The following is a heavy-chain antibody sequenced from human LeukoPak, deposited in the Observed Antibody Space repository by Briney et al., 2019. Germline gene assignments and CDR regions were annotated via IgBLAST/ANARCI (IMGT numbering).Heavy chain of an antibody. CDR1: GFTVSSNY. D-gene: IGHD1-26*01. J-gene: IGHJ4*02. CDR3: TTSVGALFDY. Sequence: GGSLRLSCAASGFTVSSNYMSWVRQAPGKGLEWVGRIKSKTDGGTTDYAAPVKGRFTISRDDSKNTLYLQMNSLKTEDTAVYYCTTSVGALFDYWGQGTLVTVSS. V-gene: IGHV3-15*01. CDR2: IKSKTDGGTT.